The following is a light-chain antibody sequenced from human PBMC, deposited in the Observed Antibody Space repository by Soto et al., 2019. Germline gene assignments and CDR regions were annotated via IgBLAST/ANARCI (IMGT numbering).Light chain of an antibody. V-gene: IGLV2-14*01. CDR2: DVS. CDR3: SSYTSSSTL. J-gene: IGLJ2*01. CDR1: SSDVGGYNY. Sequence: QSALTQPASVSGSPGQSITISCTGTSSDVGGYNYVSWYQQHPGKAPKLMIYDVSNRPSGVSNRFSGSKSGNTASLTISGLKDEDEADYYCSSYTSSSTLFGGGTKLTVL.